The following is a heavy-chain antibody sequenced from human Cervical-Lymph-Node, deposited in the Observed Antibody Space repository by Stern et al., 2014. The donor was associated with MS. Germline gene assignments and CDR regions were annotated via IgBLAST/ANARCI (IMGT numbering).Heavy chain of an antibody. CDR2: IGWNSGGI. D-gene: IGHD3-10*01. Sequence: QLVESGGGLLQPGRSLRLSCAAPGFTFDDPAMYWVRQAPGKGLVWVSGIGWNSGGIAYADSVKGRFTISRDNAKNSLYLQMNSLRVEDTAFYYCAKDYGSGSSFFDNWGQGTLVTVSS. CDR3: AKDYGSGSSFFDN. V-gene: IGHV3-9*01. CDR1: GFTFDDPA. J-gene: IGHJ4*02.